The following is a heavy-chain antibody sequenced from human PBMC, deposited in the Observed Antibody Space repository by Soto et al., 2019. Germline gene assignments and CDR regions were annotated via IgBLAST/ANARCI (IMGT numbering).Heavy chain of an antibody. J-gene: IGHJ5*02. CDR3: ARECVSRFLEGSNWFDP. CDR2: IYYSGST. CDR1: GGSISSGDYY. D-gene: IGHD3-3*01. Sequence: PSETLSLTCTVSGGSISSGDYYWSWIRQPPGKGLEWIGYIYYSGSTYYNPSLKSRVTISVDTSKNQFSLKLSSVTAADTAVYYCARECVSRFLEGSNWFDPWGQGTLVTVSS. V-gene: IGHV4-30-4*01.